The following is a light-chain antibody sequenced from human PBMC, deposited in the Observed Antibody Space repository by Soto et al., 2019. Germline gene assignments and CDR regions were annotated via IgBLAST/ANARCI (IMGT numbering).Light chain of an antibody. Sequence: DIQMTQSPSTLSASVGSRVTRTCRASESVKSWLAWYQQKAGKAPKFLIYKASTLESGVPSRFSGSGSGTEFTLTISSLQPDDFATYYCQQYNTYPWTFGQGTKVDIK. CDR3: QQYNTYPWT. J-gene: IGKJ1*01. CDR2: KAS. CDR1: ESVKSW. V-gene: IGKV1-5*03.